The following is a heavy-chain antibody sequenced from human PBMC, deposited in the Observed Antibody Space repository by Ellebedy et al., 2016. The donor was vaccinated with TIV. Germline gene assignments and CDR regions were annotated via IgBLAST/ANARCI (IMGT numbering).Heavy chain of an antibody. CDR3: SFMGVATRVY. CDR2: VSNSGDST. Sequence: GESLKISCAASGFTFTNYAMNWVRQAPGKGLEGVSAVSNSGDSTYYADSVKGRFPISSDNSKNTLYLQMHSLRAEDTAGYYCSFMGVATRVYWGQGTLVTVSS. CDR1: GFTFTNYA. V-gene: IGHV3-23*01. J-gene: IGHJ4*02. D-gene: IGHD4-23*01.